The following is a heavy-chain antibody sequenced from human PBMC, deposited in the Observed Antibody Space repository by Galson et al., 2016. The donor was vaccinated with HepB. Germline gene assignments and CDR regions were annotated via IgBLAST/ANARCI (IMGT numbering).Heavy chain of an antibody. Sequence: QSGAEVKKPGESLRISCKGSGYIFTSYWISWVRQMPGKGLEWMGRIDPSDSYTYYSPSFQGHVTISADKSISTAYLQWSSLKASDTAMYYCASGTSPYWYFDLWGRGTLVTVSS. D-gene: IGHD1-1*01. CDR1: GYIFTSYW. CDR2: IDPSDSYT. V-gene: IGHV5-10-1*01. CDR3: ASGTSPYWYFDL. J-gene: IGHJ2*01.